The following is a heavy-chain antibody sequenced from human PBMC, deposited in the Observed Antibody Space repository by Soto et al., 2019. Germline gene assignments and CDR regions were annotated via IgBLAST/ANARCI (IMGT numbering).Heavy chain of an antibody. D-gene: IGHD6-13*01. V-gene: IGHV1-8*01. CDR3: AIRVWGQQLVNFDP. CDR1: GYTFTSYD. J-gene: IGHJ5*02. CDR2: MNPNSGNT. Sequence: QVQLVQSGAEVKKPGASVKVSCKASGYTFTSYDINWVRQATGQGLEWMGWMNPNSGNTGCAQKFQGRVTMTRNTSISTAYMELSSLRSEDTAVYYCAIRVWGQQLVNFDPWGQGTLVTVSS.